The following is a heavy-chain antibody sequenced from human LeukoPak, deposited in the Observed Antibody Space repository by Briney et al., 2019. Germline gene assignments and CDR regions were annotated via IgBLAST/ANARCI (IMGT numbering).Heavy chain of an antibody. CDR2: IYYSGST. CDR1: GASINSYY. J-gene: IGHJ4*02. V-gene: IGHV4-59*08. CDR3: ARHRLSGYYDTGGHYNFDY. Sequence: SETLSLTCTVSGASINSYYWSWIRQPPGKGLEWIGYIYYSGSTNNNPSLKSRVTISLDTSKNQFSLKLSSVTAADTAVYYCARHRLSGYYDTGGHYNFDYWGQGTLVTVSS. D-gene: IGHD3-22*01.